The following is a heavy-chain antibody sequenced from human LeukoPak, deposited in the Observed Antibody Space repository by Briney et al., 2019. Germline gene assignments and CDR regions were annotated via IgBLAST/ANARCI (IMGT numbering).Heavy chain of an antibody. CDR2: IFNTGSIYFSGNT. CDR1: GGSISSSNYF. Sequence: SETLSLTCTISGGSISSSNYFWGWIRQSPEKGQEWIGSIFNTGSIYFSGNTYYNPSLKSRVSILVDTSKNQFSLKLSSVTAADTAVYYCARNLVTTWNGGIFDYWGQGTLVTVSS. J-gene: IGHJ4*02. D-gene: IGHD2-15*01. CDR3: ARNLVTTWNGGIFDY. V-gene: IGHV4-39*07.